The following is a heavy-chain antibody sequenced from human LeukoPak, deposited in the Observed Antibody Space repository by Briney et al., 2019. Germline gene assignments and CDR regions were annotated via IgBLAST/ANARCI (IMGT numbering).Heavy chain of an antibody. CDR1: GFSFSSYS. J-gene: IGHJ4*02. CDR2: ITGSSSYI. D-gene: IGHD3-10*01. Sequence: GGSLRLSCAASGFSFSSYSMNWVRQAPGKGLEWVSSITGSSSYIYYADSVKGRFTISRDNAENSLSLQMNGLRAEDTAVYYCVRDGTYGSGSYEGAFDYWGQGTLVTVSS. V-gene: IGHV3-21*01. CDR3: VRDGTYGSGSYEGAFDY.